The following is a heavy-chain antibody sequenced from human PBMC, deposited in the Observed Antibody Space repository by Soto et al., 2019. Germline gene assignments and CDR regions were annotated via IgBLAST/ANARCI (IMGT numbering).Heavy chain of an antibody. CDR2: IIPIFGTA. D-gene: IGHD4-17*01. CDR1: GGTFSSYA. CDR3: ARVDYGGNPLTRGPPTYYYYGMDV. Sequence: GASVKVSCKASGGTFSSYAISWVRQAPGQGLEWMGGIIPIFGTANYAQKFQGRVTITADESTSTAYMELSSLRSEDTAVYYCARVDYGGNPLTRGPPTYYYYGMDVWGQGTTVTVSS. V-gene: IGHV1-69*13. J-gene: IGHJ6*02.